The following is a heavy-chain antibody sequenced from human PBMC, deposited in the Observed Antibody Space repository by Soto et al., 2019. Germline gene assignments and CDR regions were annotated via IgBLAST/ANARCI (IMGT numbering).Heavy chain of an antibody. Sequence: PSETLSVTCTVSGGSISSSSYYWGWIRQPPGKGLEWIGSIYYSGSTYYNPSLKSRVTISVDTSKNQFSLKLSSVTAADTAVYYCARDKVDIGVSGTHYYYGMDVWGQGTTVT. CDR2: IYYSGST. CDR1: GGSISSSSYY. J-gene: IGHJ6*02. D-gene: IGHD6-19*01. V-gene: IGHV4-39*07. CDR3: ARDKVDIGVSGTHYYYGMDV.